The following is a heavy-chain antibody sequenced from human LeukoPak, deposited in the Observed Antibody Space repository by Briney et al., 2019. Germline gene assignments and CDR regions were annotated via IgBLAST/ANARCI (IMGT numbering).Heavy chain of an antibody. D-gene: IGHD6-19*01. CDR3: ARGGGSSGWYRSPVDWFDP. V-gene: IGHV4-34*01. Sequence: PSETLSLTCAVYGGSFSGYYWSWIRQPPGKGLEWIGEINHSGSTNYNPSLKSRVTISVDTSKNQFSLKLSSVTAADTAVYYCARGGGSSGWYRSPVDWFDPWGQGTLVTVSS. CDR2: INHSGST. J-gene: IGHJ5*02. CDR1: GGSFSGYY.